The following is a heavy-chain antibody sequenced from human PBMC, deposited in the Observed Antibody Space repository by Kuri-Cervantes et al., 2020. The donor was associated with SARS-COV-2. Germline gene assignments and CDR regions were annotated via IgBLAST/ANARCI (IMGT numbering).Heavy chain of an antibody. CDR2: INHSGST. CDR1: GGSFSGYY. J-gene: IGHJ6*04. CDR3: ARGRRGYSYLAADV. V-gene: IGHV4-34*01. Sequence: SETLSLTCAVYGGSFSGYYWSWIRQPPGKGLEWIGEINHSGSTNYNPSLKSRVTISVDTSKNQFSLKLSSVTAADTAVYYCARGRRGYSYLAADVRGKGTTVTVSS. D-gene: IGHD5-18*01.